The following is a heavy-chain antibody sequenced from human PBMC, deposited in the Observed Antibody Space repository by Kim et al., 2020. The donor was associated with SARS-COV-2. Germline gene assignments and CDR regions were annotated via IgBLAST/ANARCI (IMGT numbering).Heavy chain of an antibody. Sequence: GGSLRLSCAASGFTFSSYAMSWVRQAPGKGLEWVSAISASGGSTYYADSVKGRFTISRDNSKNTLYLQMNSLRAEDTAVYYCAKVSRRIAAAGSDYWGQGTLVTVSS. J-gene: IGHJ4*02. CDR2: ISASGGST. CDR1: GFTFSSYA. D-gene: IGHD6-13*01. CDR3: AKVSRRIAAAGSDY. V-gene: IGHV3-23*01.